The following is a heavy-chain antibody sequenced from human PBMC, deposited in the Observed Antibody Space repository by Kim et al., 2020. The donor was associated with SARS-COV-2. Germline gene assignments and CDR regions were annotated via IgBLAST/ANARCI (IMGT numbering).Heavy chain of an antibody. Sequence: GGSLRLSCVASGFTVSSYYMSWVRQAPGKGLEWVADINHGGSTYYAVYAERRRTISSSNTENNLNFQMNSLLAADNAVDYYARERRGGQWSDP. V-gene: IGHV3-53*01. CDR3: ARERRGGQWSDP. CDR1: GFTVSSYY. J-gene: IGHJ5*02. D-gene: IGHD3-16*01. CDR2: INHGGST.